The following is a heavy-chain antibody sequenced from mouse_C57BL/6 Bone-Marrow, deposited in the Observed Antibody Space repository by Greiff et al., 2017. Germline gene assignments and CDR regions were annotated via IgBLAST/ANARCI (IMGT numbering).Heavy chain of an antibody. CDR3: ARASRWYFDV. V-gene: IGHV1-50*01. J-gene: IGHJ1*03. CDR1: GYTFTSYW. Sequence: QVHVKQPGAELVKPGASVKLSCKASGYTFTSYWMQWVKPRPGQGLEWIGEIDPSDSYTNYNQKFKGKATLTVDTSSSTAYLQLSSLTSEDSAVYYCARASRWYFDVWGTGTTVTVTS. CDR2: IDPSDSYT.